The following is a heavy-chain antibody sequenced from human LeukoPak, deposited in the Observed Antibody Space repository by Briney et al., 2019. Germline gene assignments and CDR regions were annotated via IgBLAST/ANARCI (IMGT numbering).Heavy chain of an antibody. CDR1: GFTVSSNY. D-gene: IGHD3-10*01. CDR2: IYSGGSP. CDR3: AGTWFGESHNWFDP. V-gene: IGHV3-53*01. J-gene: IGHJ5*02. Sequence: PGGSLRLSCAASGFTVSSNYMSWVRRAPGKGLEWVSDIYSGGSPYYADSVKGRFTISRDNSNNTLYLQMNSLRAEDTAVYYCAGTWFGESHNWFDPCGQGNLVTVSS.